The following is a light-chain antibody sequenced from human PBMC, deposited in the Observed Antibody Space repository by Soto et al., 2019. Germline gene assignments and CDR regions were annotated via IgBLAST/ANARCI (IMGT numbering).Light chain of an antibody. J-gene: IGKJ2*01. Sequence: DIVMTQSPDSLAVSLGERATINCKSSQSVLYSSNNKNYLAWYQQKPGQPPKLLIYWASTRESGVPDRFGGSGSGTDFTRTISSLQAEDVAVYYCQEYYSTPYTFGQGTKVEIK. V-gene: IGKV4-1*01. CDR2: WAS. CDR3: QEYYSTPYT. CDR1: QSVLYSSNNKNY.